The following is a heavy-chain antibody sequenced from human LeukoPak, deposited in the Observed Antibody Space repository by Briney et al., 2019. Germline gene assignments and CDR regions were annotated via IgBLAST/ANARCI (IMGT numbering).Heavy chain of an antibody. V-gene: IGHV3-7*01. D-gene: IGHD3-9*01. CDR3: AKDGDGYHN. CDR1: GFTFSRDW. CDR2: IMEDGSAQ. Sequence: GGSLRLSCVASGFTFSRDWMSWVRQAPGKGLEWVANIMEDGSAQYYADSVKGRFTISRDNTKHSLYLQMNSLTAEDTAMYYCAKDGDGYHNWGQGALVTVSS. J-gene: IGHJ4*02.